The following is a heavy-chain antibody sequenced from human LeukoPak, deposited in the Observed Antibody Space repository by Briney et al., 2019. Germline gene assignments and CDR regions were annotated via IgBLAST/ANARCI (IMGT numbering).Heavy chain of an antibody. CDR1: GFTFSSYS. CDR2: ISSSSSYI. V-gene: IGHV3-21*01. CDR3: ARADWDTAMIDY. J-gene: IGHJ4*02. Sequence: GGSLRLSCAASGFTFSSYSMSWVRQGPGKGLEWVSSISSSSSYIYYADSVKGRFTISRDNAKNSLYLQMNSLRAEDTAVYYCARADWDTAMIDYWGQGTLVTVSS. D-gene: IGHD5-18*01.